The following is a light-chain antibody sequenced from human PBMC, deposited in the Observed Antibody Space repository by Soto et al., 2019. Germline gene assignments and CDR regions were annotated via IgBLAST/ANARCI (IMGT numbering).Light chain of an antibody. CDR1: SSDVGSYNL. CDR3: CSYAGSSHVV. J-gene: IGLJ2*01. Sequence: QSALTQPASVSGSPGQSITISCTGISSDVGSYNLVSWYQQHPGKAPKLMIYEVSTRPPGVSNRFSGSKSGNTASLTISGLQAEDEAEYSCCSYAGSSHVVFGGGTKVTVL. V-gene: IGLV2-23*02. CDR2: EVS.